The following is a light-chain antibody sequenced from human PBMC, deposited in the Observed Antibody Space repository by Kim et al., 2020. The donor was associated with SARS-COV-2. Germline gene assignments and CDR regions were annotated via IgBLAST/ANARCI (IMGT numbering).Light chain of an antibody. V-gene: IGLV4-60*03. CDR2: VEGSRSY. CDR3: ETWDSRV. Sequence: LRSSINHTWTRSRGHGRYIIEWHQQQTGKAPRYLMKVEGSRSYNKGSGVPDRVSGSCSGADRYLITSNLQSDDEADYHCETWDSRVFGGGTQLTVL. CDR1: RGHGRYI. J-gene: IGLJ3*02.